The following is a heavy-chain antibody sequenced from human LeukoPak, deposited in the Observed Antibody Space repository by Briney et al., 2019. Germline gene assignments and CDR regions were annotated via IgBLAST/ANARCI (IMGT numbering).Heavy chain of an antibody. V-gene: IGHV3-30*18. CDR2: ISYDRSNK. CDR3: AKGFSSSWYYFDY. J-gene: IGHJ4*02. D-gene: IGHD6-13*01. Sequence: GGSLRLSCAASGFTFSSYGMHWVRQAPGKGLEWVAVISYDRSNKYYADSVKGRFTISRDNSKNTLYLQMNSLRAEDTAVYYCAKGFSSSWYYFDYWGQGTLVTVSS. CDR1: GFTFSSYG.